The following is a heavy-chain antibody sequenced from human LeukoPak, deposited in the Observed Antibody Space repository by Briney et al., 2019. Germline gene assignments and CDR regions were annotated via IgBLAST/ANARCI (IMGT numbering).Heavy chain of an antibody. D-gene: IGHD1-26*01. CDR2: ISSSSSYI. Sequence: PGGSLRLSCAASGFTFSSYSMNWVRQAPGKGLEWVSSISSSSSYIHYADSVKGQFTISRDNAKNSLYLQMNSLRAEDTAVYYCARWGLGPSFDYWGQGTRVTVSS. CDR1: GFTFSSYS. CDR3: ARWGLGPSFDY. V-gene: IGHV3-21*01. J-gene: IGHJ4*02.